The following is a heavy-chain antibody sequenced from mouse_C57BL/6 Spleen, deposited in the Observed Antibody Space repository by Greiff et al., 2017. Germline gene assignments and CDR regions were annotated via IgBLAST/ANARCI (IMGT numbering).Heavy chain of an antibody. J-gene: IGHJ4*01. CDR2: IHPNSGST. D-gene: IGHD3-3*01. CDR1: GYTFTSYW. Sequence: QVHVKQPGAELVKPGASVKLSCKASGYTFTSYWMHWVKQRPGQGLEWIGMIHPNSGSTNYNEKFKSKATLTVDKSSSTAYMQLSSLTSEDSAVYYCARRASVAMDYWGQGTSVTVSS. CDR3: ARRASVAMDY. V-gene: IGHV1-64*01.